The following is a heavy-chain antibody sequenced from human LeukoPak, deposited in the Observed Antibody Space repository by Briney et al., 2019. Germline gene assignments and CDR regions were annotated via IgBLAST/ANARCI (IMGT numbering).Heavy chain of an antibody. Sequence: SETLSLTCTVSGGSISSSSYYWGWIRQPPGKGLEWIGSIYYSGSTYYNPSLKSRVTISVDTSKNQFSLKLSSVTAADTAGYYCARSNIVDTAMAAFDYWGQGTLVTVSS. CDR3: ARSNIVDTAMAAFDY. V-gene: IGHV4-39*01. J-gene: IGHJ4*02. D-gene: IGHD5-18*01. CDR1: GGSISSSSYY. CDR2: IYYSGST.